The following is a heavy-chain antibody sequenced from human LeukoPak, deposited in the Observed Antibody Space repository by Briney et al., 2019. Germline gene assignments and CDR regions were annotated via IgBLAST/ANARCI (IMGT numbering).Heavy chain of an antibody. CDR2: INPNSGGT. V-gene: IGHV1-2*02. Sequence: ASVKVSCKASGGTFSSFAISWVRQAPGQGLEWMGWINPNSGGTNYAQKFQGRVTMTRDTSISTAYMELSRLRSDDTAVYYCARDLGDLGGYWGQGTLVTVSS. D-gene: IGHD3-10*01. CDR3: ARDLGDLGGY. CDR1: GGTFSSFA. J-gene: IGHJ4*02.